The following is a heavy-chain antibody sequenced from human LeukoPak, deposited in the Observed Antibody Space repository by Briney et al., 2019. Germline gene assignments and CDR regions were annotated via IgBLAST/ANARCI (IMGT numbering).Heavy chain of an antibody. Sequence: ASVKVSCKASGYTFTSYYMHWVRQAPGQGLEWMGIINPSGGSTSYAQKFQGRVTMTRDTSTSTVYMELSSLRSEDTAVYYCARGEYYDSSGYGALNWFDPWGQGTLVTVSS. CDR1: GYTFTSYY. CDR2: INPSGGST. J-gene: IGHJ5*02. D-gene: IGHD3-22*01. V-gene: IGHV1-46*01. CDR3: ARGEYYDSSGYGALNWFDP.